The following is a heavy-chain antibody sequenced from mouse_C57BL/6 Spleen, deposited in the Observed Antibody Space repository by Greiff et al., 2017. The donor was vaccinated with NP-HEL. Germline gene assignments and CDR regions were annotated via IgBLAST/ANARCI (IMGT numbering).Heavy chain of an antibody. Sequence: QVQLQQPGAELVRPGSSVKLSCKASGYTFTSYWMDWVKQRPGQGLEWIGNIYPSDSETHYNQKFKDKATLTVDKSSSTAYMQLSSLTSEDSAVYYSALYYGSSYGYWGQGTTLTVSS. CDR2: IYPSDSET. CDR1: GYTFTSYW. D-gene: IGHD1-1*01. CDR3: ALYYGSSYGY. V-gene: IGHV1-61*01. J-gene: IGHJ2*01.